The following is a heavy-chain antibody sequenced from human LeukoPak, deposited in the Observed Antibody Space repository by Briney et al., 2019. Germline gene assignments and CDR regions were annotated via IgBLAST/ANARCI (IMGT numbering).Heavy chain of an antibody. CDR3: ARGGRVLMVYAIRTNWFDP. Sequence: SETLSLTCAVYGGSFSGYYWSWIRQPPGKGLEWIGEINQRGSPNYNPSLKSRVTISVDTSKNQFSLKLSSVTAADTAVYYCARGGRVLMVYAIRTNWFDPWGQGTLVTVSS. J-gene: IGHJ5*02. D-gene: IGHD2-8*01. V-gene: IGHV4-34*01. CDR2: INQRGSP. CDR1: GGSFSGYY.